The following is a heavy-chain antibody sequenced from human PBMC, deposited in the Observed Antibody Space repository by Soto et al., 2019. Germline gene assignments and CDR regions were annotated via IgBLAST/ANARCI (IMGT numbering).Heavy chain of an antibody. J-gene: IGHJ3*02. CDR3: ARLRGKDYYDSFIDI. CDR1: GYSFTSYW. Sequence: HGESLKISCERSGYSFTSYWIGWVRQMPGKGLEWMGIIYPGDSDTRYSPSFQGQVTISADKSISTAYLQWSSLKASDTAMYYCARLRGKDYYDSFIDIWGQGTMVTVSS. V-gene: IGHV5-51*01. D-gene: IGHD3-22*01. CDR2: IYPGDSDT.